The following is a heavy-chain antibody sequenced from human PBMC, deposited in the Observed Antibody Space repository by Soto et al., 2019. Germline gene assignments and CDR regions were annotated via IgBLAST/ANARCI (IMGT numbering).Heavy chain of an antibody. CDR2: ISGSGGST. Sequence: PVGSLRLSCAASGFTFSSYAMSWVRQAPGKGLEWVSAISGSGGSTYYADSVKGRFTISRDNSKNTLYLQMNSLRAEDTAVYYCAKADIVVVVAATPWYFDYWGQGTLVTVSS. J-gene: IGHJ4*02. CDR1: GFTFSSYA. D-gene: IGHD2-15*01. CDR3: AKADIVVVVAATPWYFDY. V-gene: IGHV3-23*01.